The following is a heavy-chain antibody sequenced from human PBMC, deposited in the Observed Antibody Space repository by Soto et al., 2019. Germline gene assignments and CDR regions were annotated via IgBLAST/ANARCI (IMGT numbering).Heavy chain of an antibody. Sequence: SETLSLTCAVYGESFSGYYWSWTRQPPGKGLEWIGEINNSGSTNYNPSLKSRVTISVDTSKNQFSLKMSSVTAADTAVYYCARGGHDALTEIYYYYYMDVWGKGTTVTVSS. J-gene: IGHJ6*03. CDR3: ARGGHDALTEIYYYYYMDV. CDR1: GESFSGYY. V-gene: IGHV4-34*01. CDR2: INNSGST. D-gene: IGHD1-1*01.